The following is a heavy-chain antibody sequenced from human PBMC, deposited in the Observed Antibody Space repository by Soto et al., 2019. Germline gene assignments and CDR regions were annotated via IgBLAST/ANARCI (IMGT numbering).Heavy chain of an antibody. CDR2: ISSSSSYT. Sequence: EVQLVESGGGLVKPGGSLRLSCAASGFIFRSYNMNWVRQAPGKGLEWVSSISSSSSYTYYADSVKGRFTISRDNAKNSLYLQMDSLRAEDTGVYYCARDNHYYGMKLWGQGTTVTVSS. J-gene: IGHJ6*02. CDR3: ARDNHYYGMKL. CDR1: GFIFRSYN. V-gene: IGHV3-21*01.